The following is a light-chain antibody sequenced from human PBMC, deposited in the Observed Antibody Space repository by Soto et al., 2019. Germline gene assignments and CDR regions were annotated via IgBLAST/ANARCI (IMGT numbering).Light chain of an antibody. J-gene: IGLJ3*02. CDR3: CSYAGNKTVV. Sequence: QSALTQPRSVSGSPGQSVTISCTGTSSDVGGYIYVSWYQQYPAKAPKVMIYDVSRRPSGVPDRFSCSKSGNTASLTISGLQAEYEAVYYCCSYAGNKTVVFGGGTKLTVL. V-gene: IGLV2-11*01. CDR1: SSDVGGYIY. CDR2: DVS.